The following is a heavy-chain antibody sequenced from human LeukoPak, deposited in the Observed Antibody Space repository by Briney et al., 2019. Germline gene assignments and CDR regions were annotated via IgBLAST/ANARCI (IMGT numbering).Heavy chain of an antibody. D-gene: IGHD2-15*01. V-gene: IGHV1-2*02. CDR3: ARPLYCSGGSRMVVGFDP. Sequence: ASVKVSCKASGYTFTGYYMHWVRQAPGQGLEWMGWINPNSGGTNYAQKFQGRVTMTRDTSISTAYMELSRLRSDDTAVYYCARPLYCSGGSRMVVGFDPWGQGTLVTVSS. CDR2: INPNSGGT. CDR1: GYTFTGYY. J-gene: IGHJ5*02.